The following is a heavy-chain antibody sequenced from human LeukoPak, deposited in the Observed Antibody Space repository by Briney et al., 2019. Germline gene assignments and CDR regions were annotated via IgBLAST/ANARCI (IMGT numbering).Heavy chain of an antibody. CDR2: MNPNSGNT. CDR3: ARGTAARDAFDI. V-gene: IGHV1-8*01. J-gene: IGHJ3*02. D-gene: IGHD6-6*01. Sequence: GASVKVSCKASGYTFTSYDINWVRQATGQGLEWVGWMNPNSGNTGYAQKFQGRVTMTRNTSISIVYMELSSLRSEDTAVYYCARGTAARDAFDIWGQGTMVTVSS. CDR1: GYTFTSYD.